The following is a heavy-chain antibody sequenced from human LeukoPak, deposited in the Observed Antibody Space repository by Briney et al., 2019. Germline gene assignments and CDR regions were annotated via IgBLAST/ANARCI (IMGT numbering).Heavy chain of an antibody. CDR2: IYTSGST. D-gene: IGHD3-3*01. CDR1: GGSISSGSYY. Sequence: SQTLSLTCTVSGGSISSGSYYWSWIRQPAGKGLEWIGRIYTSGSTNYNPSLKSRVTISVDTSKNQFSLKLSSVTAADTAVYYCAREKVWSGYWGQGTLVTVSS. J-gene: IGHJ4*02. V-gene: IGHV4-61*02. CDR3: AREKVWSGY.